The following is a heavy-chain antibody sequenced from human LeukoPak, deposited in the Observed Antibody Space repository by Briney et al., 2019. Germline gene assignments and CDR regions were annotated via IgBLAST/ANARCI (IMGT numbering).Heavy chain of an antibody. J-gene: IGHJ5*02. Sequence: PSETLSLTCTVSGGSISSYYWSWIRQPPGKGLEWIGYIYYSGSTNYNPSLKSRVTISVDTSKNQFSLKLSSVTAADTAVYYCAREYAAAAGDFDPWGQGTLVTVSS. V-gene: IGHV4-59*01. CDR3: AREYAAAAGDFDP. CDR2: IYYSGST. CDR1: GGSISSYY. D-gene: IGHD6-13*01.